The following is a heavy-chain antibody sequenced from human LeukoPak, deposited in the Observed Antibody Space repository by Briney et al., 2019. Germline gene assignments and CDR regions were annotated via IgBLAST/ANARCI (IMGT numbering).Heavy chain of an antibody. D-gene: IGHD2-2*01. J-gene: IGHJ4*02. CDR1: GGSISSYY. Sequence: SETLSLTCTVSGGSISSYYWSWIRQPAGKGLEWIGRIYTSGSTNYNPSLKSRVIMSIDTSKNQFSLKLSSGTAADTAVYYCARGGYQLYLWDYFDFWGQGTLVTVSS. CDR2: IYTSGST. CDR3: ARGGYQLYLWDYFDF. V-gene: IGHV4-4*07.